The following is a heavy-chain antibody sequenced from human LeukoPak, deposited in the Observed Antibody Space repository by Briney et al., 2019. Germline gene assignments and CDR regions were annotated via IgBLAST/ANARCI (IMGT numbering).Heavy chain of an antibody. V-gene: IGHV1-24*01. Sequence: ASVKVSCKVSGYTLTELSMHWVRQAPGKGLEWMGGFDPEDGETIYAQKFQGRATMTEDTSTDTAYMELSSLRSEDTAVYYCATADSSGYYFLYYFDYWGQGTLVTVSS. CDR3: ATADSSGYYFLYYFDY. J-gene: IGHJ4*02. CDR2: FDPEDGET. D-gene: IGHD3-22*01. CDR1: GYTLTELS.